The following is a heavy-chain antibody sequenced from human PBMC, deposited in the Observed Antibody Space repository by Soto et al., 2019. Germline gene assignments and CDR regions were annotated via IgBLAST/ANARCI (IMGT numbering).Heavy chain of an antibody. CDR2: INAGNGNT. CDR3: ARLTYYYDSSGRDDAFDI. Sequence: ASVKVSCKASGYSFTRYGIAWARQAPGQRLEWMGWINAGNGNTKYSQKFQGRVTITRDTSASTAYMELSSLRSEDTAVYYCARLTYYYDSSGRDDAFDIWGQGTMVTVSS. D-gene: IGHD3-22*01. V-gene: IGHV1-3*01. CDR1: GYSFTRYG. J-gene: IGHJ3*02.